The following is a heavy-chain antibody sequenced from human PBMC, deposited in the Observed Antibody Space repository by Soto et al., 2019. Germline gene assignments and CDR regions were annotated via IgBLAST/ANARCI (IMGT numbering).Heavy chain of an antibody. CDR1: GYRFTSYW. J-gene: IGHJ5*02. Sequence: GESLRISCKGAGYRFTSYWISWVRQMPGKGLEWMGRIDPSDSYTNYSPSFQGHVTISADKSISTAYLQWSSLKASDTAMYYYARQYYYDSSGYRAGWFDPWGQGTLVTVSS. D-gene: IGHD3-22*01. CDR3: ARQYYYDSSGYRAGWFDP. V-gene: IGHV5-10-1*01. CDR2: IDPSDSYT.